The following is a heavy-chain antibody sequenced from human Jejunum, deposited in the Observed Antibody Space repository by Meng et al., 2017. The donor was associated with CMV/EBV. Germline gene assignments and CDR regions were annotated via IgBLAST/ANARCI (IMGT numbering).Heavy chain of an antibody. D-gene: IGHD3-10*01. CDR1: GHSA. CDR2: INAGNGDT. V-gene: IGHV1-3*01. Sequence: KVSCKASGHSAMHWVRQAHGQRLEWMGWINAGNGDTKKSQKFQGRVTITRDTAASTAYMELTSLRSEDTAVYYCAAELWFGSYYFDYWGQGTLVTVSS. CDR3: AAELWFGSYYFDY. J-gene: IGHJ4*02.